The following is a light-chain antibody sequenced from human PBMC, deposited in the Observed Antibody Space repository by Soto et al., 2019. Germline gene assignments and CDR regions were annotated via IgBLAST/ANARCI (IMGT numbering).Light chain of an antibody. CDR3: QQYESYSPWT. Sequence: DIQMTQSPSSLSSSVGDRVTITCRASQSVDTWLVCYQQKPGRAAQRLIYNASSLENGVPSRFSGSGAGTEFTITISSMQPADFATDYCQQYESYSPWTFGQGTKVEVK. CDR1: QSVDTW. V-gene: IGKV1-5*03. CDR2: NAS. J-gene: IGKJ1*01.